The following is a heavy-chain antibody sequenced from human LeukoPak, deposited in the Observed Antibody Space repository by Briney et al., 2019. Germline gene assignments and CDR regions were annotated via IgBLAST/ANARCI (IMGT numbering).Heavy chain of an antibody. D-gene: IGHD4-17*01. CDR2: IYYSGST. Sequence: SETLSLTCTVSGGSISSYYWSWIRQPPGKGLEWIGYIYYSGSTNYNPSLKSRVTISVDTSKNQFSLKLSSVTAADTAVYYCARAVTETCFDYWGQGTLVTVSS. CDR1: GGSISSYY. CDR3: ARAVTETCFDY. J-gene: IGHJ4*02. V-gene: IGHV4-59*01.